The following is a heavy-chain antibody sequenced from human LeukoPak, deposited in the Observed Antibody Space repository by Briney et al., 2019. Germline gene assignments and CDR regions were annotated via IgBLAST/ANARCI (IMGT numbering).Heavy chain of an antibody. V-gene: IGHV3-33*01. CDR2: IWSDGSSQ. J-gene: IGHJ4*02. Sequence: GGSLRLFCAASGFTFSYYAIHWVRQAPGRGLEWVAVIWSDGSSQYYADSVKGRFTISRDNSKNTVYLQMNNLRAEDTAVYYCARDVMTSVTPLDYWGQGTLVTVSS. D-gene: IGHD4-17*01. CDR1: GFTFSYYA. CDR3: ARDVMTSVTPLDY.